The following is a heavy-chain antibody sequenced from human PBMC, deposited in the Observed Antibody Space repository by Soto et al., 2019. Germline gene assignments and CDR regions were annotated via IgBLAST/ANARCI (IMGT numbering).Heavy chain of an antibody. CDR2: IIPIFGTA. CDR1: GGTFSSYA. D-gene: IGHD4-17*01. V-gene: IGHV1-69*01. Sequence: QVQLVQSGAEVKKPGSSVKVSCKASGGTFSSYAISWVRQAPGQGLEWMGGIIPIFGTANYAQKFQGRVTIAADESTVTAYMELSSLRSQDTAVYYCGRGEGVYAVTPKNGMDVWGQGTTVTVSS. CDR3: GRGEGVYAVTPKNGMDV. J-gene: IGHJ6*02.